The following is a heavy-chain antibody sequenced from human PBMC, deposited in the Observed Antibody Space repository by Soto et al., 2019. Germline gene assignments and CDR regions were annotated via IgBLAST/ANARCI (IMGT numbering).Heavy chain of an antibody. J-gene: IGHJ6*02. V-gene: IGHV1-18*01. CDR3: ARSGGSSYYYYYGMDV. CDR2: ISAYNGNT. D-gene: IGHD2-15*01. CDR1: GYTFTSYG. Sequence: ASVKVSCKASGYTFTSYGISCVRQAPGQGLEWMGWISAYNGNTNYAQKLQGRVTMTTDTSTSTAYMELRSLRSDDTAVYYCARSGGSSYYYYYGMDVWGQGTTVTVSS.